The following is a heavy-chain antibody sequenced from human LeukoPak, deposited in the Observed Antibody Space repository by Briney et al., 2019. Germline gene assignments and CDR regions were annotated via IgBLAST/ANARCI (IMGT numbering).Heavy chain of an antibody. CDR1: GFTFSSYG. Sequence: PGGCLRLSCAASGFTFSSYGMHWVRQAPGKGLEWVAVISYDGSNKYYADSVKGRFTISRDNSKNTLYLQMNSLRAEDTAVYYCARDLGAYYGSGSYLDYWGQGTLVTVSS. V-gene: IGHV3-30*03. CDR2: ISYDGSNK. J-gene: IGHJ4*02. D-gene: IGHD3-10*01. CDR3: ARDLGAYYGSGSYLDY.